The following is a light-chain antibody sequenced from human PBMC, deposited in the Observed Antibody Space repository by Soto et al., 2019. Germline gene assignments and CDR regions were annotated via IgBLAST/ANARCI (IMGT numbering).Light chain of an antibody. CDR1: GSDVGDHDY. J-gene: IGLJ1*01. V-gene: IGLV2-23*02. CDR2: EVS. Sequence: QSVLTQPASVSGSPGQTITLSCTGPGSDVGDHDYVSWYQQHPGKAPKLMIYEVSKRPSGVSNRFSGSKSGNTASLTISGLQAEDEADYYCCSYAGSNIPLIFGTGTKVPVL. CDR3: CSYAGSNIPLI.